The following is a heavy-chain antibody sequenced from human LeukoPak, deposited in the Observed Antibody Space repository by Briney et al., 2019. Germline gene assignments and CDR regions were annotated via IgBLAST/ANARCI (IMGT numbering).Heavy chain of an antibody. CDR2: IYPGESDT. CDR3: ARHTGEGSHFQH. CDR1: RYTFTNYW. V-gene: IGHV5-51*01. J-gene: IGHJ1*01. D-gene: IGHD3-16*01. Sequence: AESLKISCVASRYTFTNYWVGSMRRIPGWGLEWTAIIYPGESDTRYSPSFRGQVITSADKSIRTAYLQWTSLKASDTAMYYCARHTGEGSHFQHWGQGSLVTVSS.